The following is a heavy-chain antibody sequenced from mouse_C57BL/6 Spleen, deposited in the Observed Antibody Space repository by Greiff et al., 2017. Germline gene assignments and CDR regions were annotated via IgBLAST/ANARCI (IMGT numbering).Heavy chain of an antibody. J-gene: IGHJ2*01. CDR2: IDPEDGET. V-gene: IGHV14-2*01. D-gene: IGHD1-1*01. CDR1: GFNIKDYY. CDR3: ARNDYGSNPYFDY. Sequence: EVQLQQSGAELVKPGASVKLSYTASGFNIKDYYMHWVKQRTEQGLEWIGRIDPEDGETKSAPKFPGKATITADTSSNTAYLQLSSLTSEDTAVYYCARNDYGSNPYFDYWGQGTTLTVSS.